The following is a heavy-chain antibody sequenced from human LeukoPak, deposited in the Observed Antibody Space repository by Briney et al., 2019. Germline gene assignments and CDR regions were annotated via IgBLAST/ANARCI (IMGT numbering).Heavy chain of an antibody. D-gene: IGHD3-22*01. CDR2: ISPSNISS. J-gene: IGHJ6*02. CDR1: GFTFSNYA. V-gene: IGHV3-23*01. Sequence: PGGSLRLSCAASGFTFSNYAISWVRQAPGKGLEWVSSISPSNISSYYADSVRGRFTISRDNAKNSLYLQMNSLRAEDTAVYYCARDPWDYYDSSGYYYPPDVWGQGTTVTVSS. CDR3: ARDPWDYYDSSGYYYPPDV.